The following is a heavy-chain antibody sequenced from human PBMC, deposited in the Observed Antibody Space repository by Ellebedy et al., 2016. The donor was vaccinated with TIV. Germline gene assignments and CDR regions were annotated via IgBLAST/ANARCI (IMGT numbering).Heavy chain of an antibody. Sequence: GESLKISCKASGYSFTKSWIGWVRQMPGKGLEWMGRIDPGNSYTDYSPSFQGHVTISVDESTSTAYLQWSRLKASDSATYYCATMGSVFGEFNYFAMDVWGQGTTVSAS. CDR3: ATMGSVFGEFNYFAMDV. CDR2: IDPGNSYT. D-gene: IGHD3-10*02. V-gene: IGHV5-10-1*01. J-gene: IGHJ6*02. CDR1: GYSFTKSW.